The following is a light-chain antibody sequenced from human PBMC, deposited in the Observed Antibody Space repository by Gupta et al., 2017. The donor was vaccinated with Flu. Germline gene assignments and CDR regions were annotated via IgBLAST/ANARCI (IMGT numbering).Light chain of an antibody. Sequence: DIQMTQSPSSLSASVGDRITITCQASHDINNSLNWYQQKPGKAPKVLIYNASNLETGVPSRFSGSGSGTDFTFAISSLHPEDIAAYYCLQCYSLPLTFGGGTKVEIK. CDR3: LQCYSLPLT. J-gene: IGKJ4*01. CDR1: HDINNS. V-gene: IGKV1-33*01. CDR2: NAS.